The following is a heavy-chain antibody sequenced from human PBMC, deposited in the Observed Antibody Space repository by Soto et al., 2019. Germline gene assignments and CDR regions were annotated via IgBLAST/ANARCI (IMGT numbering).Heavy chain of an antibody. Sequence: GGSLRLSCAASGFTFGDYWMSWVRQAPGKGLEWVAHIKKDGSENYYVDSVTGRFTVSRDNTKNSLYLQMNSLRAEDTAVYYCAKRRDGYSFDYWGQGALVTVSS. V-gene: IGHV3-7*03. CDR1: GFTFGDYW. CDR2: IKKDGSEN. CDR3: AKRRDGYSFDY. D-gene: IGHD4-4*01. J-gene: IGHJ4*01.